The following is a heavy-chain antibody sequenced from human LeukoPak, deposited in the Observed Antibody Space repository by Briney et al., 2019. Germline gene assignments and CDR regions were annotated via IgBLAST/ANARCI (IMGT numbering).Heavy chain of an antibody. CDR2: INPNSGGT. CDR1: RYTFTSYA. V-gene: IGHV1-2*02. CDR3: ARVAGYDILTGYYNWFDP. J-gene: IGHJ5*02. D-gene: IGHD3-9*01. Sequence: GASVKVSCKASRYTFTSYAMNWVRQAPGQGLEWMGWINPNSGGTNYAQKFQGRVTMTRDTSISTAYMELSRLRSDDTAVYYCARVAGYDILTGYYNWFDPWGQGTLVTVSS.